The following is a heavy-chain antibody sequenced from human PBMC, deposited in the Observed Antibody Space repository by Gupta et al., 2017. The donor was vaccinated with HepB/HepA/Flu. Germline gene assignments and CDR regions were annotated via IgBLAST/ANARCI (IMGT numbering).Heavy chain of an antibody. D-gene: IGHD6-6*01. J-gene: IGHJ4*02. CDR3: AREVLQGEYSRPFDY. CDR1: GFTFSSYS. Sequence: EVQLVESGGGLVKPGGSLRLSCAASGFTFSSYSMNWVRQAPGKGLEWVSSISSSSSYIYYADAVKGRFTISRDNAKNSLYLKMNSLRAEDTAVYYCAREVLQGEYSRPFDYWGQGTLVTVSS. V-gene: IGHV3-21*01. CDR2: ISSSSSYI.